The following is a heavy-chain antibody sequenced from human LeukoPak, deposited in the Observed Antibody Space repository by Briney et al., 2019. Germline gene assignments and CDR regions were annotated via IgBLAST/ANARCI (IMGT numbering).Heavy chain of an antibody. CDR2: IHNGGTT. Sequence: GGSLRLSCAASGFTFSSNYMSWVRQAPGKGLEWVSIIHNGGTTNYVDSVKGRFTISRDNSRNTLYLQMNSLRAEDTAVYYCARDCSSSCSPYYGMDVWGQGTTVTVSS. J-gene: IGHJ6*02. CDR1: GFTFSSNY. CDR3: ARDCSSSCSPYYGMDV. V-gene: IGHV3-53*01. D-gene: IGHD2-2*01.